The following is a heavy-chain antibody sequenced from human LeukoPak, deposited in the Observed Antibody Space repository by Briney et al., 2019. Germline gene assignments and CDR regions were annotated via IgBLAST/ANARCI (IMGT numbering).Heavy chain of an antibody. CDR2: IIPIFGTA. CDR1: GYTFTSYG. V-gene: IGHV1-69*13. CDR3: ARNPLTTVTSDYYMDV. Sequence: EASVKVSCKASGYTFTSYGISWVRQAPGQGLEWMGGIIPIFGTANYAQKFQGRVTITADESTSTAYMELSSLRSEDTAVYYCARNPLTTVTSDYYMDVWGKGTTVTISS. D-gene: IGHD4-17*01. J-gene: IGHJ6*03.